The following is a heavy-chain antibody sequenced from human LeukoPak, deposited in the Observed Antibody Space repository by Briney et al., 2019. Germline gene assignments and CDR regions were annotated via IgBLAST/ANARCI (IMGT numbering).Heavy chain of an antibody. V-gene: IGHV3-7*03. D-gene: IGHD4-17*01. CDR3: ARDWFDGDYDRFDY. CDR2: INQDGSQK. J-gene: IGHJ4*02. CDR1: GFTFSSYW. Sequence: GGSLRLSCAVSGFTFSSYWMSWFRQPPGKGLEWVANINQDGSQKFSVDSVKGRFTISRDNAKDSLSLQMNSLRVEDTAVYYCARDWFDGDYDRFDYWGQGTLVTVSS.